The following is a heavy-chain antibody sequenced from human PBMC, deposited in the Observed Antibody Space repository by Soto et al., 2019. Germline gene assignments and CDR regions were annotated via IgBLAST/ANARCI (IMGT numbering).Heavy chain of an antibody. CDR3: ARIITAAGGRRYFDL. CDR2: INSSSSYT. CDR1: GFTFSDYY. Sequence: QVQLVESGGGLVKPGGSLRLSCAASGFTFSDYYMSWIRQAPGKGLEWVSYINSSSSYTNYADSVKGRFTISGDNAKNSLYLQMNSVRAEDTAVYYCARIITAAGGRRYFDLWGRGTLVTVSS. J-gene: IGHJ2*01. D-gene: IGHD6-13*01. V-gene: IGHV3-11*05.